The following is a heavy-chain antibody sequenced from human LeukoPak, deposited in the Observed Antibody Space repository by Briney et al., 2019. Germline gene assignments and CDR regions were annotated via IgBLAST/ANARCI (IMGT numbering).Heavy chain of an antibody. CDR1: GGSISSYY. CDR2: IYTSGST. Sequence: SETLSLTCTVSGGSISSYYWSWIRQPAGKGLEWIGRIYTSGSTNYNPSLKSRVTMSVDTTMNQFSLRLRSVTAADTAVYYCARLKYESSSPYAHNWFDPWGQGTLVTVSS. CDR3: ARLKYESSSPYAHNWFDP. J-gene: IGHJ5*02. D-gene: IGHD6-13*01. V-gene: IGHV4-4*07.